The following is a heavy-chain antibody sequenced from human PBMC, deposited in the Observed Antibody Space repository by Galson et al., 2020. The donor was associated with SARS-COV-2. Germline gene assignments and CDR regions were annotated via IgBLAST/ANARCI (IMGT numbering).Heavy chain of an antibody. D-gene: IGHD1-1*01. CDR1: RCTFSSYA. CDR3: AGMLAGMATT. J-gene: IGHJ4*02. V-gene: IGHV1-69*13. Sequence: SEKVSCKPSRCTFSSYAISWVRQAPAQGLEWMGRFNPIFGTANYAQKFQDRVTITADESTSTPYMELNSLGSEDTAVYYCAGMLAGMATTWGQGTLVTVSS. CDR2: FNPIFGTA.